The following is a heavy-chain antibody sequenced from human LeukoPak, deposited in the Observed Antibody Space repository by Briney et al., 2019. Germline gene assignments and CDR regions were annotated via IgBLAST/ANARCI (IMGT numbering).Heavy chain of an antibody. Sequence: PSATLSLTCAVSGGSISSYYWSCIRQPAGKGLEWIGRIYTSGSTNYNPSLKSRVTMSIDRSKNQFSLKLSSVTAADTAVYYCAREAEDIVVVPAATYYYYYYMDVWGKGTPVTVSS. CDR1: GGSISSYY. CDR2: IYTSGST. V-gene: IGHV4-4*07. CDR3: AREAEDIVVVPAATYYYYYYMDV. D-gene: IGHD2-2*01. J-gene: IGHJ6*03.